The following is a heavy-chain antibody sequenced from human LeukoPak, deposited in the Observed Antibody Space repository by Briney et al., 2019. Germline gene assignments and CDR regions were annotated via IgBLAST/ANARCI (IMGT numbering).Heavy chain of an antibody. J-gene: IGHJ4*02. V-gene: IGHV1-46*01. D-gene: IGHD3-9*01. Sequence: ASVKVSCKASGYTFTSYYMHGVRQAPGQGLEWMGIINPSGGSTSYAQKFRGRLTMTRDMSTSTVYMELSSLRSEDTAVYYCARGSRPVYNLLTGKRYFDYWGQGTLLTVSS. CDR1: GYTFTSYY. CDR2: INPSGGST. CDR3: ARGSRPVYNLLTGKRYFDY.